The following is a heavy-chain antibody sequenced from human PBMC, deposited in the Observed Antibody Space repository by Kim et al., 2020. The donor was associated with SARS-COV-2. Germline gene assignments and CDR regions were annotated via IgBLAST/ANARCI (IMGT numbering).Heavy chain of an antibody. CDR1: GDSFINYW. J-gene: IGHJ4*02. CDR2: IYPGDPDT. CDR3: ARSGYYGSGAYYSPYDS. Sequence: GESLKISCEGSGDSFINYWIAWVRQRPGKGLEWMGIIYPGDPDTKYSPSFQGQVTISADKSISTAYLQWSSLKASDTAMYYCARSGYYGSGAYYSPYDSWGQGTLVTVSS. D-gene: IGHD3-10*01. V-gene: IGHV5-51*01.